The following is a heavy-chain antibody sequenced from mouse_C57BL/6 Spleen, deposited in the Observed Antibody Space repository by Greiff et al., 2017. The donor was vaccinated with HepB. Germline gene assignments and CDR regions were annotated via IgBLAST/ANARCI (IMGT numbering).Heavy chain of an antibody. CDR3: ARRYYGSSYWYFDV. CDR1: GYTFTGYW. CDR2: ILPGSGST. D-gene: IGHD1-1*01. Sequence: VQLQQSGAELMKPGASVKLSCKATGYTFTGYWIEWVKQRPGHGLEWIGEILPGSGSTNYNEKFKGKATFTADTPSNTAYMQLSSLTTEDSAIYYCARRYYGSSYWYFDVWGTGTTVTVSS. V-gene: IGHV1-9*01. J-gene: IGHJ1*03.